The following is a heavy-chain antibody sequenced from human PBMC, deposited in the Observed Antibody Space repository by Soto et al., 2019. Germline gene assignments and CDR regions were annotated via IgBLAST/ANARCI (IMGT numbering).Heavy chain of an antibody. CDR2: IIPIFGTA. J-gene: IGHJ5*02. CDR1: GGTFSSYA. CDR3: ATVQFQGYYDSSGYYPNWFDP. V-gene: IGHV1-69*13. Sequence: SVKVSCKASGGTFSSYAISWVRQAPGQGLEWMGGIIPIFGTANYAQKFQGRVTITADESTSTAYMELSSLRSEDTAVYYCATVQFQGYYDSSGYYPNWFDPWGQGTLVTVSS. D-gene: IGHD3-22*01.